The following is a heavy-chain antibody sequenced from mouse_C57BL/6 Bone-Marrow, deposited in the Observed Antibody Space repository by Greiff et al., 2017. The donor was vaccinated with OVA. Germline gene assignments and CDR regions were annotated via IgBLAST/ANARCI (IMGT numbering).Heavy chain of an antibody. V-gene: IGHV14-4*01. Sequence: EVQLQQSGAELVRPGASVKLSCTASGFNIKDDYMHWVKQRPEQGLEWIGWIDPENGDTEYASKFQGKATITADTSSNTAYLQLSSLTSEDTAVYYCTTRYYDFFAYWGQGTLVTVSA. CDR1: GFNIKDDY. J-gene: IGHJ3*01. CDR2: IDPENGDT. CDR3: TTRYYDFFAY. D-gene: IGHD1-1*01.